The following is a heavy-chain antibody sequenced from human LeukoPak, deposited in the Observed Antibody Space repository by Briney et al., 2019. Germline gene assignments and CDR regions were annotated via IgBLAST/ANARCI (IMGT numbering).Heavy chain of an antibody. CDR1: GGSISSSSYY. D-gene: IGHD3-22*01. V-gene: IGHV4-39*01. CDR3: ARRHYYDSSGYLTYYFDY. CDR2: IYYSGST. J-gene: IGHJ4*02. Sequence: PSETLSLTCTVSGGSISSSSYYWGWIRQPPGKGLEWIGSIYYSGSTYYNPSLKSRVTISVDTSKNQFSLKLSSVTAADTAVYYCARRHYYDSSGYLTYYFDYWGQGTLVTVSS.